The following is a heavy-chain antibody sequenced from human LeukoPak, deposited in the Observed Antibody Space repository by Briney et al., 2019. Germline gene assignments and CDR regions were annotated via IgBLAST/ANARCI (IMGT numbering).Heavy chain of an antibody. J-gene: IGHJ5*02. CDR1: GYTFTSYD. CDR2: MNPNSGNT. Sequence: ASVKVSCKASGYTFTSYDINCGRQATGQRVGWMGWMNPNSGNTGYAQKFQGRVTMARNTSISTAYMELSSLRSEDTAVYYCARGRRGLLWFREHRGFDRWGQGTLVTVSS. CDR3: ARGRRGLLWFREHRGFDR. V-gene: IGHV1-8*01. D-gene: IGHD3-10*01.